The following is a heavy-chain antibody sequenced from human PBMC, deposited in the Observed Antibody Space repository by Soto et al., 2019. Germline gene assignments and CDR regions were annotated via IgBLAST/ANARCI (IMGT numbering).Heavy chain of an antibody. CDR2: IYYSGST. CDR3: ARQRYDLWSGESNWFDP. D-gene: IGHD3-3*01. J-gene: IGHJ5*02. V-gene: IGHV4-39*01. CDR1: GGSISSSSYY. Sequence: QLQLQESGPGLVKPSETLSLTCTVSGGSISSSSYYWGWIRQPPGKGLEWIGSIYYSGSTYYNPSLKSRVTISVDRAKSQFSLKLSAVTAADTAVYYCARQRYDLWSGESNWFDPWGQGTLVTVSS.